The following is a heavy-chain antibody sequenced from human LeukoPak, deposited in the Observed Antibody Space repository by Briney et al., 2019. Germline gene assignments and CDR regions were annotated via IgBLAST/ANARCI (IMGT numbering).Heavy chain of an antibody. CDR2: INPSGGGT. CDR3: ARDDVVAAPFYYYGLDV. D-gene: IGHD6-19*01. J-gene: IGHJ6*02. CDR1: GYTFTSYY. Sequence: ASVKVSCKASGYTFTSYYMHWVRQAPGQGLEWMGIINPSGGGTNYAQKFQGRVTMTTDTSTSTVYMELSSLRSEDTAVFYCARDDVVAAPFYYYGLDVWGQGTTVTVSS. V-gene: IGHV1-46*01.